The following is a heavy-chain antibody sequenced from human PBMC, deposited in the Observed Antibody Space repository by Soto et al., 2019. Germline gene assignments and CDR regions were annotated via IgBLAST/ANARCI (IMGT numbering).Heavy chain of an antibody. J-gene: IGHJ4*02. Sequence: GGSLRLSCAASGLPSKSYGMHWVRRAPGRGLEWVAVISYDGSYQYYSDSVKGRFTISRDSSKNTLNLQMNSLRVEDSAMYYCAQDGRSGSVTRPDHWGQGXLVTVYS. CDR3: AQDGRSGSVTRPDH. CDR1: GLPSKSYG. D-gene: IGHD1-26*01. V-gene: IGHV3-30*18. CDR2: ISYDGSYQ.